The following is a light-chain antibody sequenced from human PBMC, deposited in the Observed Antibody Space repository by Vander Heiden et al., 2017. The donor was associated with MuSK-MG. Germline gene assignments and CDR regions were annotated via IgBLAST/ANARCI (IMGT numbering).Light chain of an antibody. V-gene: IGKV1-27*01. J-gene: IGKJ3*01. CDR1: QGISKY. Sequence: DVQMTQSPSSLSASVGDRVTITCRASQGISKYVAWYQQKPGKVPKLLIYAASTLQSGVPSRFSGSGSGTDFTLTISSLQPEDVATYYCQKDNSAPFTFGPGTKVDIK. CDR2: AAS. CDR3: QKDNSAPFT.